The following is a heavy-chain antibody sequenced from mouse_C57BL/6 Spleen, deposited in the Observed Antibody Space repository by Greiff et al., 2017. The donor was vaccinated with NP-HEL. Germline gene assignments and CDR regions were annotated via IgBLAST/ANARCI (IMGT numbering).Heavy chain of an antibody. Sequence: QVQLQQPGAELVMPGASVKLSCKASGYTFTSYWMHWVKQRPGQGLELIGEIDPSDSYTNYNQKFKGKSTLTVDKSSSTAYMQLSSLTSEDSAVYYCARGDGNYEGNFDYWGQGTTLTVSS. J-gene: IGHJ2*01. D-gene: IGHD2-1*01. V-gene: IGHV1-69*01. CDR2: IDPSDSYT. CDR3: ARGDGNYEGNFDY. CDR1: GYTFTSYW.